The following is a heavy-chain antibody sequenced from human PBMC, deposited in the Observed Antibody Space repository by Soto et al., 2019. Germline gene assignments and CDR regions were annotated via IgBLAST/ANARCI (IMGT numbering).Heavy chain of an antibody. CDR3: AKDIGRGDGYCSGGSCYSGTVNDAFDI. Sequence: GGSLRLSCAASGFTLDHYAMHWVRQAPGKGLEWVSGISWNSATIGYADSVKGRFTISRDNAKNSLYLQMNSLRAEDTALYFCAKDIGRGDGYCSGGSCYSGTVNDAFDIWGQGTMVTVSS. J-gene: IGHJ3*02. CDR2: ISWNSATI. D-gene: IGHD2-15*01. CDR1: GFTLDHYA. V-gene: IGHV3-9*01.